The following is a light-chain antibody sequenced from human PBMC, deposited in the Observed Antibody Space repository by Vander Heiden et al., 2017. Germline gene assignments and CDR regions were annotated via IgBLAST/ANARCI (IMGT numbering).Light chain of an antibody. CDR2: GAS. CDR3: QQYNNWPPWT. Sequence: EIVMTQSPATLSVSAGERATLSCRASQSVSSNLAWYQQKPGQAPRLLIYGASTRATGIPARCSGSGAGTEFTLTISSLQSEDFAVYYCQQYNNWPPWTFGQGTKVEIK. CDR1: QSVSSN. J-gene: IGKJ1*01. V-gene: IGKV3-15*01.